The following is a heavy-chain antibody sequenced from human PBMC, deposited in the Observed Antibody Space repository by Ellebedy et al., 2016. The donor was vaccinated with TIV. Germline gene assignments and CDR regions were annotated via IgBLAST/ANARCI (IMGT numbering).Heavy chain of an antibody. CDR1: GFRFSRYG. CDR2: IWYEGSYK. J-gene: IGHJ5*02. D-gene: IGHD1-26*01. V-gene: IGHV3-33*01. CDR3: ARGPLGGTPRAFDP. Sequence: PGGSLRLSCAASGFRFSRYGIHWVRQAPGKGLEWVALIWYEGSYKYYGDSVKGRFTISRDDSKNTVYLQMNSLRADDTAIYHCARGPLGGTPRAFDPWGQGTLVTVSS.